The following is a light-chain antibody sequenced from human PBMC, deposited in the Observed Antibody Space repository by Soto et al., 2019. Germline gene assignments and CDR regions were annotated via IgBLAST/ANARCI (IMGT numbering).Light chain of an antibody. J-gene: IGKJ5*01. Sequence: EIVLTQSPGTLSLSPGERATLSCRASQSINSNYLTWYQQKPGRAPRLLLYGSSTRATGIPDRFSGSGSGTDFTLTISRLEPEDFAVYFCQQYASSPITFGQGTRLEI. V-gene: IGKV3-20*01. CDR2: GSS. CDR3: QQYASSPIT. CDR1: QSINSNY.